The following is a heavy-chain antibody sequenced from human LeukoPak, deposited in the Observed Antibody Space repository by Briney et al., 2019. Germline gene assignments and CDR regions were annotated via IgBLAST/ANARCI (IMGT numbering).Heavy chain of an antibody. Sequence: GESLKISCQVSGYSFTNYWIVWVRQMPGKGLEWMGIIYPGDSDTKYSPSFQGQVTFSADKSINIVYLQWSSLKASDTAMYYCARQTGDNAFDIWGRGTMVTVSS. D-gene: IGHD7-27*01. CDR3: ARQTGDNAFDI. J-gene: IGHJ3*02. CDR2: IYPGDSDT. V-gene: IGHV5-51*01. CDR1: GYSFTNYW.